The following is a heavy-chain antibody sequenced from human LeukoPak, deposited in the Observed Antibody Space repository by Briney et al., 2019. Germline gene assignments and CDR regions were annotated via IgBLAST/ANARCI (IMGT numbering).Heavy chain of an antibody. Sequence: PGGSLRLSCAASGFTFDDYGMSWVRQAPGKGLEWVSVIYSGGSTYYADSVKGRFTISRDNSKNTLYLQMNSLRAEDTAVYYCASSDMADAFDIWGQGTMVTVSS. D-gene: IGHD2-21*02. J-gene: IGHJ3*02. V-gene: IGHV3-53*01. CDR3: ASSDMADAFDI. CDR2: IYSGGST. CDR1: GFTFDDYG.